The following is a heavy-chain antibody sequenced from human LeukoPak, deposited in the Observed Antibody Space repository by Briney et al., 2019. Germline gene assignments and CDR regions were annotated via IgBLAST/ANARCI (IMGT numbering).Heavy chain of an antibody. Sequence: GGPLRLSCAASGLTVSSTYMSWVRQAPGKGLEWVSVIYSDGSTYYADSVKGRFTISRDNSKNTVYLQMNSLRAEDTAVYFCARRPDYGGTPTFDYWGQGTLVTVSS. CDR2: IYSDGST. J-gene: IGHJ4*02. CDR1: GLTVSSTY. CDR3: ARRPDYGGTPTFDY. V-gene: IGHV3-66*01. D-gene: IGHD4-23*01.